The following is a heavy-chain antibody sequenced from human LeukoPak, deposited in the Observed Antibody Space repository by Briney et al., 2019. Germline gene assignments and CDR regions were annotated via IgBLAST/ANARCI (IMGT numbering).Heavy chain of an antibody. CDR3: AREEAAQVWYGAFDI. J-gene: IGHJ3*02. V-gene: IGHV3-23*01. CDR1: GFTFSSYA. Sequence: AGGSLRLSCAASGFTFSSYAMSWVRQARGKGLVGVSAISGSGGSKYYADTVKGRFTMSRDNSKNTLYLQKNSLRAEDTAVYYCAREEAAQVWYGAFDIWGQGTMVTVSS. CDR2: ISGSGGSK. D-gene: IGHD3-16*01.